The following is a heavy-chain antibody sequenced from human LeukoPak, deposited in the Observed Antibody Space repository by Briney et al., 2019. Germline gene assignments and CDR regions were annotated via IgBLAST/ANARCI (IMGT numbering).Heavy chain of an antibody. D-gene: IGHD1-1*01. CDR3: ATVGPLRRVQLERRAYYGMDV. J-gene: IGHJ6*02. CDR1: GYTLTELS. Sequence: ASVKVSCKVSGYTLTELSMHWVRQATGKGLEWMGGFDPEDGETIYAQKFQGRVTMTEDTSTDTAYMELSSLRSEDTAVYYCATVGPLRRVQLERRAYYGMDVWGQGTTVTVSS. CDR2: FDPEDGET. V-gene: IGHV1-24*01.